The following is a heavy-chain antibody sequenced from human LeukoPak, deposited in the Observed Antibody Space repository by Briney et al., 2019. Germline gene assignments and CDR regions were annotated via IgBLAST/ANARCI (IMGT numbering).Heavy chain of an antibody. V-gene: IGHV3-30*02. Sequence: PGGSLRLSCAASGFTFSSYGMHWVRQAPGKGLEWVAFIRYDGSNKYYADSVKGRFTISRDNSKNTLYLQMNSLRAEDTAVYYCAVTDAYAFDYWGPGTLVTVSS. J-gene: IGHJ4*02. D-gene: IGHD3-16*01. CDR1: GFTFSSYG. CDR3: AVTDAYAFDY. CDR2: IRYDGSNK.